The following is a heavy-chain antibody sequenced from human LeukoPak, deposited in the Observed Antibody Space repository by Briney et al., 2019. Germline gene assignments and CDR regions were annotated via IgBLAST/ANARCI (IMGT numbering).Heavy chain of an antibody. D-gene: IGHD3-10*01. CDR2: INWNGGST. Sequence: PGGSLRLSCAASGFTFGDYGMSWVRQVPGKGLEWVSGINWNGGSTGYADSVKGRFTISRDNAKNSLYPQMNSLRAEDTALYYCASSWGGSYYLGFDYWGQGTLVTVPS. CDR3: ASSWGGSYYLGFDY. J-gene: IGHJ4*02. CDR1: GFTFGDYG. V-gene: IGHV3-20*04.